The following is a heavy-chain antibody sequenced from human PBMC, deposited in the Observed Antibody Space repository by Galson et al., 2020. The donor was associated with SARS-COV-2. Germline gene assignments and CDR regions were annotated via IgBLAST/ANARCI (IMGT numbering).Heavy chain of an antibody. V-gene: IGHV4-34*01. J-gene: IGHJ6*03. CDR3: ARGGSRPIMAFDYYYFYMDV. D-gene: IGHD3-10*01. Sequence: SETLSLTCAVYGGSFSDYSWTWVRQPPGKGLEWIGEISHSGSTNYSPSLKSRVFMSVDTSKNQFSLKLRSVTAADTAVYYCARGGSRPIMAFDYYYFYMDVWGEGTTVTVSS. CDR2: ISHSGST. CDR1: GGSFSDYS.